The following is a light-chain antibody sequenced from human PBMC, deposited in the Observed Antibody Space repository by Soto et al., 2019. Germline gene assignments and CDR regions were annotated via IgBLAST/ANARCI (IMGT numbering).Light chain of an antibody. Sequence: QSVLTQPPSVSGAPGQRVTISCTGSSSNIGAGYDVHWYQQLPGTAPKLLIYGNSNRPSGVPDRFSGAQSGTSASLAITGLQDEDEADYSGQSYDCSLSGGVFGGGTKLTVL. J-gene: IGLJ3*02. CDR1: SSNIGAGYD. V-gene: IGLV1-40*01. CDR3: QSYDCSLSGGV. CDR2: GNS.